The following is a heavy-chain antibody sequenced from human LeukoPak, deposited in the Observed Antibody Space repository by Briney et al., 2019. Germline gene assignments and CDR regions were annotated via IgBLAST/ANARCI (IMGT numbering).Heavy chain of an antibody. D-gene: IGHD3-9*01. J-gene: IGHJ4*02. Sequence: KTSETLSLTCAVYGGSFSGYYWSWIRQPPGKGLEWIGEINHSGSTNYNPSLKSRVTISVDTSKNQFSLKLSSVTAADTAVYYCARSLILTGYFGYWGQGTLVTVSS. CDR3: ARSLILTGYFGY. CDR1: GGSFSGYY. V-gene: IGHV4-34*01. CDR2: INHSGST.